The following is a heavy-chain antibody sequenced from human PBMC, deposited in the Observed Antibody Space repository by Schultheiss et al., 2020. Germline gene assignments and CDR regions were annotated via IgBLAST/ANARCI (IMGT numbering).Heavy chain of an antibody. CDR2: ISGSGGST. CDR3: AKGREQLVLGYYYYYGMDV. CDR1: GFTFSSYA. V-gene: IGHV3-23*01. D-gene: IGHD6-13*01. Sequence: GGSLRLSCAASGFTFSSYAMSWVRQAPGKGLEWVSAISGSGGSTYYADSVKGRFTISRDNSKNTLYLQMNSLRAEDTAVYYCAKGREQLVLGYYYYYGMDVWGQGTTVTVSS. J-gene: IGHJ6*02.